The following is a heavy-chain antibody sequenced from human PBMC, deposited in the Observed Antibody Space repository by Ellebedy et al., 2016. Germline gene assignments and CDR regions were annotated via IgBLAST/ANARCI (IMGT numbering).Heavy chain of an antibody. CDR1: RFTFNNYA. Sequence: GGSLRLSXAASRFTFNNYAMSWVRQAPGKGLEWVSAISGSGGSTYYADSVKGRFTISRDNSKNTLYLQMNSLRAEDTAVYYCAKDLIGLFSLDYWGQGTLVTVSS. CDR3: AKDLIGLFSLDY. J-gene: IGHJ4*02. V-gene: IGHV3-23*01. D-gene: IGHD3-22*01. CDR2: ISGSGGST.